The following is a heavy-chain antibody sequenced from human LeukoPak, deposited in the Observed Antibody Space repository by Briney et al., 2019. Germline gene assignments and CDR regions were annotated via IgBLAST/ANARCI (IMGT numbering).Heavy chain of an antibody. CDR3: ARMGGGYAFYL. CDR2: ILHSGSN. Sequence: SETLSLTCTVSGGAISASYWSWIRQPPGKGLEWIGYILHSGSNNYNPSLKSRVTMSVDTSKNQFSLKVTSVTAADTAVYYCARMGGGYAFYLWGQGTLVTVSS. D-gene: IGHD5-12*01. J-gene: IGHJ5*02. CDR1: GGAISASY. V-gene: IGHV4-59*01.